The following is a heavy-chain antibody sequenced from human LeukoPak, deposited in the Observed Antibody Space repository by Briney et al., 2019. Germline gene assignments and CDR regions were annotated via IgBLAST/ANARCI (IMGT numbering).Heavy chain of an antibody. V-gene: IGHV1-69*13. CDR3: ARDSSGYSSGWYPDY. Sequence: ASVKVSCKASGGTFSSYAISWVRQAPGQGLEWMGGIIPTFGTANYAQKFQGKVTITADESTSTAYMELSSLRSDDTAVYYCARDSSGYSSGWYPDYWGQGTLVTVSS. CDR2: IIPTFGTA. CDR1: GGTFSSYA. D-gene: IGHD6-19*01. J-gene: IGHJ4*02.